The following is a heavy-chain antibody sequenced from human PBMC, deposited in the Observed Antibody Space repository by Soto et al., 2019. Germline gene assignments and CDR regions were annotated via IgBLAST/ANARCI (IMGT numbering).Heavy chain of an antibody. CDR2: IKQDGSEK. V-gene: IGHV3-7*01. D-gene: IGHD2-8*01. J-gene: IGHJ4*02. CDR1: GFTFSSYW. CDR3: ARDDCTNGVCYTVDYFDY. Sequence: PGGFLRLSCAASGFTFSSYWMSWVRQAPGKGLEWVTNIKQDGSEKYYVDSVKGRFTISRDNAKNSLYLQMNSLRAEDTAVYYCARDDCTNGVCYTVDYFDYWGQGTLVNVSS.